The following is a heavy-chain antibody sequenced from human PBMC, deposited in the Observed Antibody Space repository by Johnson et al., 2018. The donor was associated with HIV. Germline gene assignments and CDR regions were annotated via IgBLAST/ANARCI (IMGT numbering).Heavy chain of an antibody. V-gene: IGHV3-7*02. CDR3: ARVRGYSYGAHAFDI. CDR2: IKQDGSEK. D-gene: IGHD5-18*01. Sequence: VQLVESGGGVVQPGRSLRLSCATSGFTFSSYWMSWVRQAPGKGLEWVANIKQDGSEKYYVDSLKGRFTISRDNSKNTLYLQMNSLRAEDTAVYYCARVRGYSYGAHAFDIWGQGTMVTVSS. CDR1: GFTFSSYW. J-gene: IGHJ3*02.